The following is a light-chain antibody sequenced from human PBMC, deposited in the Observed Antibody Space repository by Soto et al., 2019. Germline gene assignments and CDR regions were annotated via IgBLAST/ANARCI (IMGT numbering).Light chain of an antibody. CDR1: QSVSSSY. CDR3: QQRSNWPWT. Sequence: EIVLTQSPGPLSLSPGERATLSCRASQSVSSSYLAWYQQKPGQAPRLLIYGASNRATGIPDRFSGSGSGTDFTLTISRLEPEDFAMYFCQQRSNWPWTFGQGTKVDIK. V-gene: IGKV3D-20*02. J-gene: IGKJ1*01. CDR2: GAS.